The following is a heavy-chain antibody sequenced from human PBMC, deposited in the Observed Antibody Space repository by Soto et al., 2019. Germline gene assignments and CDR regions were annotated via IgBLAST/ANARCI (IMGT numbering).Heavy chain of an antibody. CDR1: GCTVRSYA. CDR3: AKDIRYDRYLYAFDI. CDR2: ISGSGGST. D-gene: IGHD3-16*02. Sequence: EVQLLESGGGLVQPGGSRRLSCAASGCTVRSYAMSWVRQAPGKGLEWVSAISGSGGSTYYADSVKGRFTISRDNSKNTLYLQMNSLRAEDTAVYYCAKDIRYDRYLYAFDIWGQGTMVTVSS. V-gene: IGHV3-23*01. J-gene: IGHJ3*02.